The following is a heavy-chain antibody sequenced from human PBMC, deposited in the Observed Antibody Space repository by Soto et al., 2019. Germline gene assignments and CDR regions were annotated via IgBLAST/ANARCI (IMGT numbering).Heavy chain of an antibody. J-gene: IGHJ4*02. CDR3: ARDRPSYGRNFDY. Sequence: QVQLQESSPGVVKPSGTLSLTCAVSGVSVSSDYWRSWVRLPPGKGLAWIGEIYHSGSTNYDPSRKSRVTISLDKSKNQLSRILNSVTAADTAVYYCARDRPSYGRNFDYWGQRTLVTVSS. V-gene: IGHV4-4*02. D-gene: IGHD1-26*01. CDR1: GVSVSSDYW. CDR2: IYHSGST.